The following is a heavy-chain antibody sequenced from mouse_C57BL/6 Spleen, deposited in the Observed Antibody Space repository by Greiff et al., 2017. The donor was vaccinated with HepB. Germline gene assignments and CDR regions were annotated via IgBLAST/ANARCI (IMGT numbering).Heavy chain of an antibody. CDR2: IHPSDSET. J-gene: IGHJ3*01. CDR3: AVSNVDWDAFAY. V-gene: IGHV1-74*01. D-gene: IGHD4-1*01. Sequence: QVQLQQPGAELVKPGASVKLSCKASGFTFTSYWMHWVKQRPGQGLEWIGRIHPSDSETNYNQKFKGKATLTVDKSSSTAYMQPSSLTSEDSAVYYCAVSNVDWDAFAYWGQGTLVTVSA. CDR1: GFTFTSYW.